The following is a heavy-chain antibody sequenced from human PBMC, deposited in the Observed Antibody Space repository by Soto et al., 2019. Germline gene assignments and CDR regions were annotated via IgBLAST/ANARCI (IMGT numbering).Heavy chain of an antibody. Sequence: QVQLQESGPGLVKPSETLSLTCTVSGGSISSYYWSWIRQPPGKGLEWIGYIYYSGSTNYNPSLKSRVTISVDTSKNQFSLKLSSVTAADTAVYYCARVGQGAFHYWGQGTLVTVSS. V-gene: IGHV4-59*01. J-gene: IGHJ4*02. CDR1: GGSISSYY. CDR3: ARVGQGAFHY. D-gene: IGHD3-16*01. CDR2: IYYSGST.